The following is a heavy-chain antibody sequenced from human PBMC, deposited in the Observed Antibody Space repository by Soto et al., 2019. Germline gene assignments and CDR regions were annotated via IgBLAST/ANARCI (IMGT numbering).Heavy chain of an antibody. Sequence: QVQLVQSGAEVKKPGSSVKVSCKASGGTFSSYAISWVRQAPGQGLEWMGGIIPIFGTANYAQKFQGRVTITADESTRTAYMELSSLRSEDTAVYFCARLAALMFYFGMGVWGQGNTVTVSS. D-gene: IGHD2-8*01. CDR1: GGTFSSYA. CDR2: IIPIFGTA. V-gene: IGHV1-69*01. CDR3: ARLAALMFYFGMGV. J-gene: IGHJ6*01.